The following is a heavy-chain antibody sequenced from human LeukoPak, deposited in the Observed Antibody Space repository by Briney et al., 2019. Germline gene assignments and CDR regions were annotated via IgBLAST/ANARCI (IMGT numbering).Heavy chain of an antibody. CDR1: GGSFSGYY. Sequence: SETLSLTCAVYGGSFSGYYWSWIRQPPGKGLEWIGEINHKGLEWIGEINRIGSTNYNPSLKSRVTISGDTSKNWLSLRLSSVTAADTAEYYCARVGSSGYLDYWGQGTLVTVSS. D-gene: IGHD3-22*01. CDR3: ARVGSSGYLDY. J-gene: IGHJ4*02. CDR2: INRIGST. V-gene: IGHV4-34*01.